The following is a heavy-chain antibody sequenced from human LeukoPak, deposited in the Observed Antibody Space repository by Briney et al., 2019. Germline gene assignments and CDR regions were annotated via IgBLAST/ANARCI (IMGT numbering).Heavy chain of an antibody. CDR2: IYYSGST. J-gene: IGHJ3*02. CDR3: AKAGVRYYDSSGLHAFDI. CDR1: GGSIGSTSYF. D-gene: IGHD3-22*01. V-gene: IGHV4-39*01. Sequence: SETLSLTCTVSGGSIGSTSYFWGWIRQPPGKGLEWIGTIYYSGSTYYNPSLKSRATMSVDTSRNQFSLKLSSVNAADTAVYYCAKAGVRYYDSSGLHAFDIWGQGTMVTVSS.